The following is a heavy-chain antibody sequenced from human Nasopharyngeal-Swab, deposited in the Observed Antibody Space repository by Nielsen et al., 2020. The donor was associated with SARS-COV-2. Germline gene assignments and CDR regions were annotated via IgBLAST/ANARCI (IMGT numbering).Heavy chain of an antibody. V-gene: IGHV3-7*01. Sequence: GGSLRLSCAASGFTFSSYWMSWVRQAPRKGLEWVANIKQDGSEKYYVDSVKGRFTISRDNAKNSLYLQMNSLRAEDTAVYYCARAQGGGWQWLGQDRWFDPWGQGTLVTVSS. CDR3: ARAQGGGWQWLGQDRWFDP. CDR2: IKQDGSEK. D-gene: IGHD6-19*01. J-gene: IGHJ5*02. CDR1: GFTFSSYW.